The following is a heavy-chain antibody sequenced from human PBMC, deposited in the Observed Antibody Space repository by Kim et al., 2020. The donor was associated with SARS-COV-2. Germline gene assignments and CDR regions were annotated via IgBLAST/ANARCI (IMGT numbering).Heavy chain of an antibody. V-gene: IGHV4-4*02. CDR3: ARGGSSGSYSSGAFDI. CDR1: GGSISSSNW. D-gene: IGHD3-10*01. Sequence: SETLSLTCAVSGGSISSSNWWSWVRQPPGKGLEWIGEIYHSGSTNYNPSLKSRVTISVDKSKNQFSLKLSSVTAADTAVYYCARGGSSGSYSSGAFDIWGQGTMVTVSS. J-gene: IGHJ3*02. CDR2: IYHSGST.